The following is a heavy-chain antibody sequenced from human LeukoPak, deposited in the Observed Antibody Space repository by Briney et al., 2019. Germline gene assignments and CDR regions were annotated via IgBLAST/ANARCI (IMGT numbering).Heavy chain of an antibody. V-gene: IGHV3-33*01. CDR3: ARDRAAAMEYYYMDV. CDR1: GLTFRSYG. J-gene: IGHJ6*03. D-gene: IGHD2-2*01. Sequence: PGGSLRLSCAASGLTFRSYGMHWVRQAPGEGLEWVAVIWYDGSNKNYAGSVKGRFTISRDNSKNTLYLQMNSARAEDTAVYYCARDRAAAMEYYYMDVWGKGTTVTVSS. CDR2: IWYDGSNK.